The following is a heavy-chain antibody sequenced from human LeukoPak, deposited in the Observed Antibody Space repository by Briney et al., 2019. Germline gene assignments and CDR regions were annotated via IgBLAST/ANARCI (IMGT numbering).Heavy chain of an antibody. V-gene: IGHV3-53*01. D-gene: IGHD6-19*01. CDR2: IYSGGST. Sequence: GGSLRLSCAASGFTVSSNYMSWVRQAPGKGLEWVSVIYSGGSTYYADSVEGRFTISRDNSKNTLYLQMNSLRAEDTAVYYCARAPRYSSGWYFDYWGQGTLVTVSS. CDR1: GFTVSSNY. CDR3: ARAPRYSSGWYFDY. J-gene: IGHJ4*02.